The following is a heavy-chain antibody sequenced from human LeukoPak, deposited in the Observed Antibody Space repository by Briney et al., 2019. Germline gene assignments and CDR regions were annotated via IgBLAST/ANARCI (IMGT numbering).Heavy chain of an antibody. CDR2: IKEDGSEI. V-gene: IGHV3-7*03. CDR1: AFTFSNYW. Sequence: GGSLRLSCAASAFTFSNYWMSWVRQAPGKGLEWVANIKEDGSEINYVDSVKGRFTISRDNAKNSLYLQMNSLRADDTAVYHCAKGGASSPYTYIDVWGKGTTVIVSS. CDR3: AKGGASSPYTYIDV. D-gene: IGHD6-6*01. J-gene: IGHJ6*04.